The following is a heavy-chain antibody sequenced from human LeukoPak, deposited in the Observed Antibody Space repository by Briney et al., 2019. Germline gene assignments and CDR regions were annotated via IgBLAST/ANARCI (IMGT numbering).Heavy chain of an antibody. V-gene: IGHV3-23*01. D-gene: IGHD4-17*01. CDR1: GFTFSSYA. CDR2: ISGSGGST. CDR3: ARDTPPYGDYGDWYFDL. Sequence: PGGSLRLSCAASGFTFSSYAMSWVRQAPGKGLEWVSAISGSGGSTYYADSVKGRFTISRDNSKNTLYLQMNSLRAEDTAVYYCARDTPPYGDYGDWYFDLWGRGTLVTVSS. J-gene: IGHJ2*01.